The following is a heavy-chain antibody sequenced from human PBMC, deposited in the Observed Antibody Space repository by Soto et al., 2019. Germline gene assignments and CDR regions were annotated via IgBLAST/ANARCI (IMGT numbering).Heavy chain of an antibody. D-gene: IGHD2-21*01. CDR2: INSGGNIT. CDR1: GFALSRYW. Sequence: GGSLRLSCTASGFALSRYWMYWVRQAPGKGLVWVSHINSGGNITPYAESVRGRFTISRDNSKNTLYLDMHSLTTDDTAVYSCARSLWSPYFYYGLDVWGHGTTVTVSS. J-gene: IGHJ6*02. CDR3: ARSLWSPYFYYGLDV. V-gene: IGHV3-74*01.